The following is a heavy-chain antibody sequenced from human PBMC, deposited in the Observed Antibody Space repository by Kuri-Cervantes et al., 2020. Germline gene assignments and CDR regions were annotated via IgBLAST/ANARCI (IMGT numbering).Heavy chain of an antibody. CDR1: GFTFDDYA. Sequence: SLKISCAASGFTFDDYAMHWVRQAPGKGLEWVSGISWNSGSIGYADSVKGRFTISRDNAKNSLYLQMNSLRAEDTAVYYCAKEKTNWLLNYFDYWGQGTLVTVSS. J-gene: IGHJ4*02. CDR3: AKEKTNWLLNYFDY. V-gene: IGHV3-9*01. D-gene: IGHD1-1*01. CDR2: ISWNSGSI.